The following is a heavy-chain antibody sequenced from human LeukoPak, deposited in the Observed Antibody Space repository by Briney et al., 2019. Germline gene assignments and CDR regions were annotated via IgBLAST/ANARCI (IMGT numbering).Heavy chain of an antibody. CDR2: ISAYNGNT. D-gene: IGHD6-19*01. J-gene: IGHJ5*02. CDR1: GYTFTSYG. CDR3: ARDLEIAVGWFDP. Sequence: ASVKVSCKASGYTFTSYGISWVRQAPGQGLEWMGWISAYNGNTNYAQKLQGRVTMTTDTSTSTAYKELRSLRSDDTAVYYCARDLEIAVGWFDPWGQKTLVTVSS. V-gene: IGHV1-18*01.